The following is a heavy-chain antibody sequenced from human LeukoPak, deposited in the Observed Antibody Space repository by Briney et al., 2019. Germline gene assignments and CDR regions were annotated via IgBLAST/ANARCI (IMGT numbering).Heavy chain of an antibody. CDR2: ISAYNGNT. J-gene: IGHJ4*02. Sequence: ATVKVSCKASGYTFTSYGISWVRQAHGQGLEWMGWISAYNGNTNYAQKLQGRVTMTTDTSTSTAYMELRSLRSDDTAVYYCARDAGYDYVWGSYRSDYWGQGTLVTVSS. CDR3: ARDAGYDYVWGSYRSDY. CDR1: GYTFTSYG. V-gene: IGHV1-18*01. D-gene: IGHD3-16*02.